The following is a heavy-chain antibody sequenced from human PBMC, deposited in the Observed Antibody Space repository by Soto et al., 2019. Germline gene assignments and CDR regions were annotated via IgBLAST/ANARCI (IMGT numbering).Heavy chain of an antibody. CDR2: IWYDGSNK. CDR3: ARPRYNWNDAYGMDV. D-gene: IGHD1-1*01. V-gene: IGHV3-33*01. J-gene: IGHJ6*02. CDR1: GFTFSSYG. Sequence: HPGGSLRLSCAASGFTFSSYGMHWVRQAPGKGLEWVAVIWYDGSNKYYADSVKGRFTISRDNSKNTLYLQMNSLRAEDTAVYYCARPRYNWNDAYGMDVWGQGTTVTVSS.